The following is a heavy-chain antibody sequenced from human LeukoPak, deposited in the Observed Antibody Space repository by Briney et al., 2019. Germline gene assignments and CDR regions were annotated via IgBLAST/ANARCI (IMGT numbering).Heavy chain of an antibody. J-gene: IGHJ4*02. D-gene: IGHD2-8*02. V-gene: IGHV1-8*01. CDR1: GYSFTSYG. CDR2: MNPNSGNT. CDR3: ARDPLLGHDY. Sequence: ASVKVSCKASGYSFTSYGLTWVRQAPGQGLEWMGWMNPNSGNTGYAQKFQGRVTMTRNTSISTAYMELSSLRSEDTAVYYCARDPLLGHDYWGQGTLVTVSS.